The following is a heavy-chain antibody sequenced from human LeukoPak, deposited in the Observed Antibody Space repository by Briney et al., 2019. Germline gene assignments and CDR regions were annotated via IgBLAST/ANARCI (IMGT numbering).Heavy chain of an antibody. D-gene: IGHD3-3*01. CDR2: INPNSGGT. V-gene: IGHV1-2*02. CDR3: ARDSVYDFWSGYSN. J-gene: IGHJ4*02. Sequence: ASVKVSCKASGYTFTGYYMHWVRQAPGQGLEWMGWINPNSGGTNYAQKFQGRVTMTRDTSISTAYMELSRLGSDDTAVYYCARDSVYDFWSGYSNWGQGTLITVSS. CDR1: GYTFTGYY.